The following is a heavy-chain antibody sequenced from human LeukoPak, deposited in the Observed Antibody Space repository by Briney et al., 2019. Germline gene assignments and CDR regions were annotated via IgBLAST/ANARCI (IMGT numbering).Heavy chain of an antibody. CDR1: GGTFSSYA. Sequence: ASVKVSCKASGGTFSSYAISWVRQAPGQGLEWMGRIIPIFGTANYAQKFQGRVTITTDESTSTPYMELSSLTSAATAAFFCFTVRGGGYNVGDYWGQGTLVTVYS. CDR2: IIPIFGTA. J-gene: IGHJ4*02. V-gene: IGHV1-69*05. CDR3: FTVRGGGYNVGDY. D-gene: IGHD5-24*01.